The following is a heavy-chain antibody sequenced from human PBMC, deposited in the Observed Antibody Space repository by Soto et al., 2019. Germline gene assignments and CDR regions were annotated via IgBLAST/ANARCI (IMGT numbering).Heavy chain of an antibody. Sequence: EVQLVESGGGLVQPGGSLRLSCAASGFTFSSYSMNWVRQAAGKGLEWVSYISSSSSTIYNADSVKGRFTISRDNAKNSMYLQMNSLKTEDTAVYYCAREEGLLNCFAPWCQGTLVSVSS. CDR2: ISSSSSTI. V-gene: IGHV3-48*01. D-gene: IGHD1-26*01. CDR3: AREEGLLNCFAP. CDR1: GFTFSSYS. J-gene: IGHJ5*02.